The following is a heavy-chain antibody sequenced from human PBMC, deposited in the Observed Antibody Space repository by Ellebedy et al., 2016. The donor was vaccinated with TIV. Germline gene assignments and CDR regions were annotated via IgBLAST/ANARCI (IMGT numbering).Heavy chain of an antibody. J-gene: IGHJ4*02. D-gene: IGHD3-16*01. CDR2: ISSSSSYT. CDR1: GFTFSDYY. V-gene: IGHV3-11*03. Sequence: GESLKISXAASGFTFSDYYMSWIRQAPGKGLEWVSYISSSSSYTNYADSVKGRFTISRDNAKNSLYLQMSSLRSEDTAVYYCARWDALRGDPILDYWGQGTLVTVSS. CDR3: ARWDALRGDPILDY.